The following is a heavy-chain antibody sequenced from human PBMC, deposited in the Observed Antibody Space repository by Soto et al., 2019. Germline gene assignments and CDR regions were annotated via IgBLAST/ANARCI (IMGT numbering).Heavy chain of an antibody. Sequence: QVQLVQSGAEVKTPGASVKVSCKASGYTFATYDINWVRQAPGQGLEWMGWMNPNSGNTGYAQKFQGRLTMTRDTALSVAHMELSSLRKEYTAVYYCARSDGYNFNWLDSWGQGTLVTVSA. V-gene: IGHV1-8*01. CDR3: ARSDGYNFNWLDS. CDR2: MNPNSGNT. J-gene: IGHJ5*01. CDR1: GYTFATYD. D-gene: IGHD2-21*01.